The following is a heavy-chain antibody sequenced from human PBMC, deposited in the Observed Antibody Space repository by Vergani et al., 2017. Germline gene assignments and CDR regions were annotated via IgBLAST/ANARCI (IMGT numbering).Heavy chain of an antibody. CDR2: ISGHGDRT. D-gene: IGHD2/OR15-2a*01. V-gene: IGHV3-23*01. Sequence: EVQLLESGGGLVQPGGSLRLSCAASGFTFSSYAMSWVRQTSGKGLEWVSAISGHGDRTYYADSVKGRFTISRDNSKNTVYLQMNSLKAEDRATYYCAGEERSNTSPFVGDWGQGTLVTV. CDR1: GFTFSSYA. J-gene: IGHJ4*02. CDR3: AGEERSNTSPFVGD.